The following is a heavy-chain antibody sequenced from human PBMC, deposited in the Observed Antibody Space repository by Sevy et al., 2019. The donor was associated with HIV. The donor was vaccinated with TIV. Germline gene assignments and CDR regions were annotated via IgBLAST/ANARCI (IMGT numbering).Heavy chain of an antibody. CDR1: GFTVSSNY. CDR3: ARVRKVRGDNWFDP. D-gene: IGHD3-10*01. Sequence: GGSLRLSCAASGFTVSSNYMSRVRQAPGKGLEWVSVIYSGGSTYYADSVKGRFTISRDNSKNTLYLQMNSLRAEDTAVYYCARVRKVRGDNWFDPWGQGTLVTVSS. CDR2: IYSGGST. J-gene: IGHJ5*02. V-gene: IGHV3-66*02.